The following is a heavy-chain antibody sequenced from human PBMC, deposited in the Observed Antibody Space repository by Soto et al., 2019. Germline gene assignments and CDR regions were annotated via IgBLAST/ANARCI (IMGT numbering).Heavy chain of an antibody. D-gene: IGHD2-2*01. Sequence: ASVKVSCKASGYTFTGYYMHWVRQAPGQGLEWMGWINPNSGGTNYAQKFQGWVTMTRDTSISTAYMELSRLRSDDTAVYYCARGGDIVVVPAAALSRGGMDVWGKGTTVTVSS. CDR3: ARGGDIVVVPAAALSRGGMDV. J-gene: IGHJ6*03. V-gene: IGHV1-2*04. CDR2: INPNSGGT. CDR1: GYTFTGYY.